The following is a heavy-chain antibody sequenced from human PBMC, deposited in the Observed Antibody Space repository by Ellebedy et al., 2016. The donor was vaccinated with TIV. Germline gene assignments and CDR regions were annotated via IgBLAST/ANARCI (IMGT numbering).Heavy chain of an antibody. J-gene: IGHJ5*02. CDR1: GGSISSSNW. CDR2: IYHSGST. Sequence: SETLSLTXAVSGGSISSSNWWSWVRQPPGKGLEWIGEIYHSGSTNYNPSLKSRVTISVDKSKNQFSLKLSSVTAADTAVYYCARGGESYYGSGNWFDPWGQGTLVTVSS. CDR3: ARGGESYYGSGNWFDP. V-gene: IGHV4-4*02. D-gene: IGHD3-10*01.